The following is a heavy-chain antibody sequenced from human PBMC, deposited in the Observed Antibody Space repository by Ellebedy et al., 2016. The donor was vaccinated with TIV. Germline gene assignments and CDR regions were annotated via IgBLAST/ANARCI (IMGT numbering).Heavy chain of an antibody. CDR1: GFTFSGYY. CDR2: ISYSGDLM. Sequence: PGGSLRPSCPASGFTFSGYYMSWFRQAPGKGPEWVSHISYSGDLMYYADSVKGRFTTSRDNAENSLYLQMNSLRAEDTAVYFCARLGVIAGAGAGDYWGQGTLVIVSS. V-gene: IGHV3-11*01. J-gene: IGHJ4*02. D-gene: IGHD6-19*01. CDR3: ARLGVIAGAGAGDY.